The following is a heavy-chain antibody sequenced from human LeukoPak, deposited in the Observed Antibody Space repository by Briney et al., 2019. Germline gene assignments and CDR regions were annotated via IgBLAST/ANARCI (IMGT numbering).Heavy chain of an antibody. J-gene: IGHJ5*02. D-gene: IGHD4-23*01. CDR2: ISGSGGST. Sequence: GGSLRLSCAASGFTFSSYAMSWVRQAPGRGLEWVSAISGSGGSTYYADSVKGRFTISRDNSKNTLYLQMNSLRAEDTAVYYCAKGYGGNSGDNWFDPWGQGTLVTVSS. CDR3: AKGYGGNSGDNWFDP. CDR1: GFTFSSYA. V-gene: IGHV3-23*01.